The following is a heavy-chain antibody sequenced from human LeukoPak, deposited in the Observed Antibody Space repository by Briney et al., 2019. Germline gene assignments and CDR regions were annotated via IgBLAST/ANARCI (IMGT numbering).Heavy chain of an antibody. CDR2: IYYSGST. D-gene: IGHD3-22*01. CDR1: GGSISSSSYY. J-gene: IGHJ4*02. V-gene: IGHV4-39*01. Sequence: PSETLSLTCSVYGGSISSSSYYWGWIRQPPGKGLEWIGSIYYSGSTYYNPSLKSRVTISVDTSKNQFSLQLSSVTAADTAVYYCARQDYDSSGYYSLNYFDYWGQGTLVTVSS. CDR3: ARQDYDSSGYYSLNYFDY.